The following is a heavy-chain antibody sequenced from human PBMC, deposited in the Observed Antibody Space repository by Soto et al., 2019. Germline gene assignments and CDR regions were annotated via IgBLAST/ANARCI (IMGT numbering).Heavy chain of an antibody. V-gene: IGHV3-53*01. D-gene: IGHD3-3*01. CDR1: GVTVSSKD. CDR3: ARGPLKIYDFCSGPSYALDA. CDR2: IQSGGTT. Sequence: PGGSLGLACAACGVTVSSKDMTGVRQAPGKGLEWVSLIQSGGTTYYADSVKGRFTTSREHAKTSLYLQMNSLRAEDTAVYYCARGPLKIYDFCSGPSYALDAWGPATTVTVSS. J-gene: IGHJ6*02.